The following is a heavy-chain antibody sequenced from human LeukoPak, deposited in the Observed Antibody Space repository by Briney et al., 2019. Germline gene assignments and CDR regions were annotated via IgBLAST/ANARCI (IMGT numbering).Heavy chain of an antibody. CDR2: IYTSGST. V-gene: IGHV4-4*07. J-gene: IGHJ4*02. D-gene: IGHD6-19*01. Sequence: SETLSLTCTVSGGSISSYYWSWLRQPAGKGLEWIGRIYTSGSTNYNPSLKSRVTMSVDTSKNQFSLKLSSVTAADTAVYYCARQVDGSGPQYYFDYWGQGTLVTVSS. CDR3: ARQVDGSGPQYYFDY. CDR1: GGSISSYY.